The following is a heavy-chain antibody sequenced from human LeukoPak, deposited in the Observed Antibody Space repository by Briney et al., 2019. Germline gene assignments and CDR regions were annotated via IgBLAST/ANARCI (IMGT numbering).Heavy chain of an antibody. J-gene: IGHJ4*02. CDR2: ISGSGGGT. Sequence: GGSLRLSCAASGFTFSSYAMSWVRQAPGKGLEWVSGISGSGGGTFYADSVKGRFTISRDNSRNTLSLQMNSLRAEDTAVYYCAKFYDILTGYLDHWGQGTLVTVSS. V-gene: IGHV3-23*01. CDR1: GFTFSSYA. CDR3: AKFYDILTGYLDH. D-gene: IGHD3-9*01.